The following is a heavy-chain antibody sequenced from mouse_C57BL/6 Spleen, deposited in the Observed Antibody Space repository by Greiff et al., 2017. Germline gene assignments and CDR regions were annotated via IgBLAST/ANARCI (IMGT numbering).Heavy chain of an antibody. J-gene: IGHJ2*01. D-gene: IGHD1-1*01. CDR2: IDPSDSYT. CDR3: ARGDYGSSFRYYFDY. CDR1: GYTFTSYW. Sequence: VQLQQPGAELVMPGASVKLSCKASGYTFTSYWMHWVKQRPGQGLEWIGAIDPSDSYTNYNQKFKGKSTLTVDKSSSTAYMQLSSLTSEDSAVYYCARGDYGSSFRYYFDYWGQGTTLTVSS. V-gene: IGHV1-69*01.